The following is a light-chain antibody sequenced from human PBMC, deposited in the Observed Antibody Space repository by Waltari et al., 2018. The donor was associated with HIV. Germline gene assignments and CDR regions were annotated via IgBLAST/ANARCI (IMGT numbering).Light chain of an antibody. J-gene: IGLJ3*02. CDR3: ASWDDRLSAIV. Sequence: QSVLTQPPSASGTPGQRVTMTCSGSSYNIGSNFVSWYKQVPGTAPKRLVFRSNEGPSGVPDRFAGSKSDTSASLAISDLRSDDEADYYCASWDDRLSAIVFGGGTKLTVL. CDR1: SYNIGSNF. V-gene: IGLV1-47*01. CDR2: RSN.